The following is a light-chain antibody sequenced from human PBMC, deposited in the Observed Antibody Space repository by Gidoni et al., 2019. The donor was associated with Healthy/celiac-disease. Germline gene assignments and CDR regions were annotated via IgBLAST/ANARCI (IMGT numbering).Light chain of an antibody. CDR1: QSVSSY. CDR2: DAS. V-gene: IGKV3-11*01. CDR3: QQRSNWLTLT. Sequence: EIVLTQSPATLSLSPGERATLSCRASQSVSSYLAWSQQKPGQAPRLLIYDASNRATGIPARFSGSGSGTDFTLTISSLEPEDVAVYYCQQRSNWLTLTFGGGTKVEIK. J-gene: IGKJ4*01.